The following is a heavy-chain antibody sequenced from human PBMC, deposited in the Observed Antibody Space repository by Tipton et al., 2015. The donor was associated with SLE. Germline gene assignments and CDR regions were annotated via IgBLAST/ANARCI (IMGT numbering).Heavy chain of an antibody. CDR1: GGSLSGYY. Sequence: TLSLTCVVSGGSLSGYYWSWIRQPPGKGLEWIGEIKHNGITNYNPSLKSRVTLSVDTPKNQILLKLTSVTAADTAVYYCARRGYPPVSWGQGTLVTVSS. V-gene: IGHV4-34*01. J-gene: IGHJ5*02. CDR2: IKHNGIT. D-gene: IGHD6-13*01. CDR3: ARRGYPPVS.